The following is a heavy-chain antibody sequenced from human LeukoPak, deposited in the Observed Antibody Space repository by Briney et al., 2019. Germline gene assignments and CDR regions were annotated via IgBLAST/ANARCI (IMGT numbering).Heavy chain of an antibody. J-gene: IGHJ5*02. CDR3: ARSSEDTLWFGELLT. CDR1: GYTFTSYG. V-gene: IGHV1-18*01. Sequence: GASVKVSCKASGYTFTSYGISWVRQAPGQGLEWMGWISAYNGNTNYAQKLQGRVTMTTDTSTSTAYMELRSLRSDDTAVYYCARSSEDTLWFGELLTWGQGTLVTVSS. CDR2: ISAYNGNT. D-gene: IGHD3-10*01.